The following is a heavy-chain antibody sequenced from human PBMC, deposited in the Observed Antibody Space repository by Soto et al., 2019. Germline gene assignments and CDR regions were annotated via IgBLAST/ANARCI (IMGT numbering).Heavy chain of an antibody. CDR3: ANGRWSGFDWFDP. CDR2: IIPILGIA. J-gene: IGHJ5*02. Sequence: ASVKVSCKASGGTFSSYTISWVRQAPGQGLEWMGRIIPILGIANYAQKFQGRVTITADKSTSTAYMELSSLRSEDTAVYYCANGRWSGFDWFDPWGQGTLVTVSS. CDR1: GGTFSSYT. V-gene: IGHV1-69*02. D-gene: IGHD3-3*01.